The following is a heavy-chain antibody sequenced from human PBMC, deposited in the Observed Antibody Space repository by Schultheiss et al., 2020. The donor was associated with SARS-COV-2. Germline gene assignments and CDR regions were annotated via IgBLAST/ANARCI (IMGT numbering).Heavy chain of an antibody. V-gene: IGHV4-59*01. J-gene: IGHJ4*02. CDR2: IYYSGCT. Sequence: SETLSLTCTVSGGSISSYYWGWIRQPPGKGLEWSVYIYYSGCTNYNPSLKSRVTISVDTSKNQFSLKLSSVTAAYTAVYYCARARDHYYDSSGYYYSAHYFDYWGQGTLVTVSS. D-gene: IGHD3-22*01. CDR1: GGSISSYY. CDR3: ARARDHYYDSSGYYYSAHYFDY.